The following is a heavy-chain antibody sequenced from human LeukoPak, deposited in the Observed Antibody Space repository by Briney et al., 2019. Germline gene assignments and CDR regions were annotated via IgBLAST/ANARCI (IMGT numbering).Heavy chain of an antibody. CDR1: GGSISSYY. J-gene: IGHJ3*02. Sequence: SETLSLTCTVSGGSISSYYWSWIRQPAGKGLEWIGRIYTSGSTNYNPSLKSRVTMSVDTSKNQFSLKLSSVTATDTAVYFCATNRAGTCDRPFDIWGQGTMVTVSS. V-gene: IGHV4-4*07. D-gene: IGHD1-26*01. CDR2: IYTSGST. CDR3: ATNRAGTCDRPFDI.